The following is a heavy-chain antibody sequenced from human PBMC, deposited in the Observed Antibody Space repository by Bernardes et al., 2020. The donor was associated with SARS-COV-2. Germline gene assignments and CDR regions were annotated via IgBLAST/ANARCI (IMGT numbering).Heavy chain of an antibody. CDR1: GYTLTELS. V-gene: IGHV1-24*01. CDR3: ARALISDCSGGSCYPDYGDYFDY. D-gene: IGHD2-15*01. CDR2: FDPEDGET. J-gene: IGHJ4*02. Sequence: ASVKVSCKVSGYTLTELSMHWVRQAPGKGLEWMGGFDPEDGETIYAQKFQGRVTMTEDTSTDTAYMELSSLRSEDTAVYYCARALISDCSGGSCYPDYGDYFDYWGQGTLLTVSS.